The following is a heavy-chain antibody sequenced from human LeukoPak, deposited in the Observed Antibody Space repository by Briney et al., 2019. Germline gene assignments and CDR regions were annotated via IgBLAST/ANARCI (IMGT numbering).Heavy chain of an antibody. D-gene: IGHD3-10*01. V-gene: IGHV3-30*02. J-gene: IGHJ3*02. CDR3: ARGNGEYDAFDI. Sequence: PGGSLRLSCAASGFTFSSYGMHWVRRAPGKGLEWVAFIRYDGSNKYYADSVKGRFTISRDNSKNTLYLQMNSLRAEDTAVYYCARGNGEYDAFDIWGQGTMVTVSS. CDR2: IRYDGSNK. CDR1: GFTFSSYG.